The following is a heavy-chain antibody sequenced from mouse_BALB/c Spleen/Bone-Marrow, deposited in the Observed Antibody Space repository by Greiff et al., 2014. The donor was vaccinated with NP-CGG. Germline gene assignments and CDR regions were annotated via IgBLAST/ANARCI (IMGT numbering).Heavy chain of an antibody. Sequence: VHVKQSGAELVKPGASVKLSCTASGFNIEDTYMHWVKQRPEQGLEWIGRIDPANGNTKYDPKFQGKATMTADTSSNTAYLQLSSLTSEDTAVYYCAEITTAAYYVMDYWGQGTSVTVSS. V-gene: IGHV14-3*02. J-gene: IGHJ4*01. D-gene: IGHD1-2*01. CDR1: GFNIEDTY. CDR3: AEITTAAYYVMDY. CDR2: IDPANGNT.